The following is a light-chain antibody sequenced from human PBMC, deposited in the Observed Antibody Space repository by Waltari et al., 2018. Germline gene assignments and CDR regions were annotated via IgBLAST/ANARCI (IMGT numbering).Light chain of an antibody. V-gene: IGLV3-1*01. CDR3: QAWDSTTRV. CDR1: KLGEKY. CDR2: KAN. J-gene: IGLJ1*01. Sequence: SYEVTQPPSVSVSPGQTASITCSGDKLGEKYSSWYQQNPGQYPVLVISKANKRPSGIPERFSGSSSGNTATLTISGTQAMDEADYYCQAWDSTTRVFGAGTKVTVL.